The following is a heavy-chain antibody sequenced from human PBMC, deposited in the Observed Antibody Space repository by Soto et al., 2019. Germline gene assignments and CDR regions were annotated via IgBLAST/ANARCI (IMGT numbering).Heavy chain of an antibody. CDR3: ARTPGIAVAGTGFDY. Sequence: PSETLSLTCTVSGGSISSYYWSWIRQPPGKGLEWIGYIYYSGSTNYNPSIKSRVTISVDTSKNQFSLKLSSVTAADTAVYYCARTPGIAVAGTGFDYWGQGTLVTVSS. D-gene: IGHD6-19*01. J-gene: IGHJ4*02. V-gene: IGHV4-59*08. CDR2: IYYSGST. CDR1: GGSISSYY.